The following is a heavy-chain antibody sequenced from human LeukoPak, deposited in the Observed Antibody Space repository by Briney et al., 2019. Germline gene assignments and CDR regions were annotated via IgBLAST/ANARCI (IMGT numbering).Heavy chain of an antibody. CDR1: GFTFSSYA. Sequence: PGRSLRLSCAASGFTFSSYAMHWVRQAPGKGLEWVALTSYDGGNKYYADSVQGRFTISRDNSKNTLHLQMNSLRPEDTAVYYGARDRVRGLIVFGGMDVWGKGTTVTVSS. V-gene: IGHV3-30*04. CDR2: TSYDGGNK. J-gene: IGHJ6*04. CDR3: ARDRVRGLIVFGGMDV. D-gene: IGHD3-10*01.